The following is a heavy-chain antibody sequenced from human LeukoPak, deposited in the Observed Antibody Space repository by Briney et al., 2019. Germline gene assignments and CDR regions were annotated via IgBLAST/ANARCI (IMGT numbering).Heavy chain of an antibody. CDR1: GTSISSCY. J-gene: IGHJ6*03. V-gene: IGHV4-59*01. CDR3: ARGAITMVRGVIETSYYYYMDV. D-gene: IGHD3-10*01. CDR2: IYYSGST. Sequence: SETLSLTCSVTGTSISSCYWSWIRKPPGKGLEWIGYIYYSGSTNYNPSLKSRVTISVDTSKNQFSLKLSSVTAADTAVYYCARGAITMVRGVIETSYYYYMDVWGKGTTVTISS.